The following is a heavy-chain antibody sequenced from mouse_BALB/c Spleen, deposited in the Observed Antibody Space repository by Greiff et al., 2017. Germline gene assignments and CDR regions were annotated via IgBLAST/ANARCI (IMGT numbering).Heavy chain of an antibody. V-gene: IGHV14-3*02. D-gene: IGHD4-1*01. CDR2: IDPANGNT. CDR3: ALTGTSAY. Sequence: VQLKQSGAELVKPGASVKLSCTASGFNIKDTYMHWVKQRPEQGLEWIGRIDPANGNTKYDPKFQGKATITADTSSNTAYLQLSSLTSEDTAVYYCALTGTSAYWGQGTLVTVSA. J-gene: IGHJ3*01. CDR1: GFNIKDTY.